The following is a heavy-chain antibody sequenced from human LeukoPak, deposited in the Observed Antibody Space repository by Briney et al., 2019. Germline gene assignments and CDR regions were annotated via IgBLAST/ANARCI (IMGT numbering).Heavy chain of an antibody. CDR1: GGSISSGDYY. D-gene: IGHD5-24*01. J-gene: IGHJ4*02. CDR2: IYYRGST. Sequence: SETLSLTCTVSGGSISSGDYYWSWIRQPPGKGLEWIGYIYYRGSTYYNPSLKSRVTISVDTSKNQFSLKLSSVTAADTAVYYCAREGLQLFDYWGQGTLVTVSS. CDR3: AREGLQLFDY. V-gene: IGHV4-30-4*01.